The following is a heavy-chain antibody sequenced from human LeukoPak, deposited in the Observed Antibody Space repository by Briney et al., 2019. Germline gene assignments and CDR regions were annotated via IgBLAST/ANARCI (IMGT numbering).Heavy chain of an antibody. CDR3: ARLSGTHYEAIDY. CDR2: IYYNGGA. V-gene: IGHV4-39*01. Sequence: SETLSLTCTVSGGSITSGSYYWGWIRQPPGKGLEWIGSIYYNGGAYYNPSLKSRVTISVDTSKNQFSLKLSSVTAADMAVYYCARLSGTHYEAIDYWAREPWSPSP. J-gene: IGHJ4*02. D-gene: IGHD1-14*01. CDR1: GGSITSGSYY.